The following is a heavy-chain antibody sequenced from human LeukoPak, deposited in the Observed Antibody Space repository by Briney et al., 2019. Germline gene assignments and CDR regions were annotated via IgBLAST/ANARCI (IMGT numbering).Heavy chain of an antibody. CDR2: INHGGST. J-gene: IGHJ5*02. D-gene: IGHD6-6*01. CDR1: GGSFSTYS. V-gene: IGHV4-34*01. Sequence: SETLSLICAVYGGSFSTYSWNWIRQPPGKGLEWIGEINHGGSTDYNPTLKSRVTISVDTSKNQFSLKLSSVTAADTAVYYCAARRGIAPRPLGSWGQGTLVTVSS. CDR3: AARRGIAPRPLGS.